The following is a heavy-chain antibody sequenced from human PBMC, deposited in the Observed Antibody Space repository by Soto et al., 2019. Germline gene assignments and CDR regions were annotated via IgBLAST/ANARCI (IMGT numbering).Heavy chain of an antibody. Sequence: EVQLLESGGGLVQPGGSLRLSCAASGFTFSSYAMSWVRQAPGKGLEWVSAISGSGGSTYYADSVKGRFTISRDNSKNTLDLQMNSLRAEDTAVYYCAKDPAAGSDHLDYWGQGTLVTVSS. J-gene: IGHJ4*02. CDR2: ISGSGGST. CDR3: AKDPAAGSDHLDY. V-gene: IGHV3-23*01. D-gene: IGHD1-26*01. CDR1: GFTFSSYA.